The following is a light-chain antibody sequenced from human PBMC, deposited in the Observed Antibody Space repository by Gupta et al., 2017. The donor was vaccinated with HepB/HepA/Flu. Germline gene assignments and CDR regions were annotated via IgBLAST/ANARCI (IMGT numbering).Light chain of an antibody. CDR2: TPD. Sequence: QSVLTQPPSASGTPGQRFTISCSGGRFNIAGTRVYCYQQFSGTAPKLLTSTPDQRPSGLPDRFSGSKSGTSASLSTSGLQAEEEADYYCASGDGIMNGWVFGGGTKLTVL. CDR3: ASGDGIMNGWV. J-gene: IGLJ3*02. V-gene: IGLV1-44*01. CDR1: RFNIAGTR.